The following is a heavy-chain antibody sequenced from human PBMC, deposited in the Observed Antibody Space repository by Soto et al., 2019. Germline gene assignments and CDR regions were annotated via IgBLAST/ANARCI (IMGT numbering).Heavy chain of an antibody. V-gene: IGHV3-7*04. CDR3: AREFDY. CDR2: IKQDGSEK. Sequence: EVQLVESGGGLVQPGGSLRLSCATSGFTFSNSWMSWVRQAPGKGLEWVANIKQDGSEKYYVDSVKGRFTISRDNARNSLYLRMNSLRAEDTAVYYCAREFDYWGQGTLVTVSS. J-gene: IGHJ4*02. CDR1: GFTFSNSW.